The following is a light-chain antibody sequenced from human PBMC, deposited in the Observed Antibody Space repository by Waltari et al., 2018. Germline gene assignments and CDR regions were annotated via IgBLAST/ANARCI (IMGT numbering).Light chain of an antibody. V-gene: IGLV2-14*03. CDR2: DVT. Sequence: HSALTHPTHVTRSPGQSVTAPCTGTSSHVGVSNFVSWYQQHPGKVPKLMIYDVTNRPSGVSDRFSASKSGNTASLTISGLQAEDEGDYYCSSYTSSSTVVFGGGTKLTVL. CDR3: SSYTSSSTVV. J-gene: IGLJ2*01. CDR1: SSHVGVSNF.